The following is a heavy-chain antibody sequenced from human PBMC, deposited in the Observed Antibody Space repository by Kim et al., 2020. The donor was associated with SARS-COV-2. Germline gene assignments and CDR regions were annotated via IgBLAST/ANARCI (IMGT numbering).Heavy chain of an antibody. J-gene: IGHJ4*02. CDR3: AAALVTGPAGDY. V-gene: IGHV3-7*01. Sequence: YDVDSVKGRFSISRDNAKNSLYLQMNSLRAEDTAVYYCAAALVTGPAGDYWGQGTLVTVSS. D-gene: IGHD5-18*01.